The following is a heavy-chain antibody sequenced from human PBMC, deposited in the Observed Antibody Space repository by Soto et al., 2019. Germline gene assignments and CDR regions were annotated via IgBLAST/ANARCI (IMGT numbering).Heavy chain of an antibody. CDR1: GFTFRSYG. CDR2: ISYDGSNK. CDR3: AKDWQRQLVLEYYYGMDV. V-gene: IGHV3-30*18. J-gene: IGHJ6*02. D-gene: IGHD6-13*01. Sequence: PGGSLRLSCAASGFTFRSYGMHWVRQAPGKGLEWVAVISYDGSNKYYADSVKGRFTISRDNSKNTLYLQMNSLRAEDTAVYYCAKDWQRQLVLEYYYGMDVWGQGTTVTVSS.